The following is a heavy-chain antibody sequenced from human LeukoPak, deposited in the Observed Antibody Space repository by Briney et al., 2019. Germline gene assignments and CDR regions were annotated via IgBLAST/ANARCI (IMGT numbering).Heavy chain of an antibody. CDR1: GGSISSGDYY. J-gene: IGHJ4*02. CDR3: TRGSDWYKLAY. CDR2: IFYSGST. D-gene: IGHD6-19*01. V-gene: IGHV4-30-4*01. Sequence: SETLSLTCTVSGGSISSGDYYWSWIRQSPGKGLEWIGYIFYSGSTYYNPSLKSRVTVSVDTSKIQFSLKLSSVTAADTAVYYCTRGSDWYKLAYWGQGILVTVSS.